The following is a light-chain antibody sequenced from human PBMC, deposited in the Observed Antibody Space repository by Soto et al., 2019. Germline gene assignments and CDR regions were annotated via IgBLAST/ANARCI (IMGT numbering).Light chain of an antibody. Sequence: DIQMTQSPSSLSASVGDTVNITCRATHDIRHDLVWYQQRPGKAPWRLIFAASNLQSGVPSRFSGSGSGTEFTLTISSLQPEDFATYFCQQHNSNIRTFGQGTRLETK. J-gene: IGKJ5*01. CDR1: HDIRHD. V-gene: IGKV1-17*01. CDR2: AAS. CDR3: QQHNSNIRT.